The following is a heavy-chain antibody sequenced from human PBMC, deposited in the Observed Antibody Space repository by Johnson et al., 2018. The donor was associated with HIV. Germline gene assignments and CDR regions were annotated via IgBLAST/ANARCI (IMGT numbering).Heavy chain of an antibody. J-gene: IGHJ3*02. CDR1: GFTFSSYG. CDR3: AKDRWGELLQNAFDI. Sequence: QMLLVESGGGVVQPGRSLRLSCRASGFTFSSYGMHWVRQAPGKGLEWVAVISYDGSNKYYADSVKGRLTISRDNSKNTLYLQMNSLRAEDTAVYYCAKDRWGELLQNAFDIWGQGTMVTVSS. D-gene: IGHD1-26*01. V-gene: IGHV3-30*19. CDR2: ISYDGSNK.